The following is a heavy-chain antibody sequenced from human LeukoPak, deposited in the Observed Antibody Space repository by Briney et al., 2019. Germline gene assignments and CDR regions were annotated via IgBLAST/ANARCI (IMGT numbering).Heavy chain of an antibody. J-gene: IGHJ2*01. Sequence: GGSLRLSCAASGFTFSSYAMSWVRQAPGKGLEWVSAITGGGSSTYYTDSVRGRFTISRDNSKNTLYLQMNSLRDDDTAVYYCAKKRSSGPGDFDLWGRGTLVTVSS. V-gene: IGHV3-23*01. CDR1: GFTFSSYA. CDR3: AKKRSSGPGDFDL. D-gene: IGHD6-19*01. CDR2: ITGGGSST.